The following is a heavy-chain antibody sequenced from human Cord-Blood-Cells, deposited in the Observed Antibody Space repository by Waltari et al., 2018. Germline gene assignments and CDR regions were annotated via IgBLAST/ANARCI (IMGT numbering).Heavy chain of an antibody. J-gene: IGHJ1*01. CDR3: ARSEGDFWSGYKYFQH. V-gene: IGHV4-59*01. Sequence: QVQLQASGQGLVKPSETLSLTCNVSGCSISRYYWRWIRQLPGKGLEWIGYIYYSGSTNYNPSLKSRVTISVDTSKNQVALKLSAVTAADTAVYYCARSEGDFWSGYKYFQHWGQGTLVTVAS. CDR1: GCSISRYY. D-gene: IGHD3-3*01. CDR2: IYYSGST.